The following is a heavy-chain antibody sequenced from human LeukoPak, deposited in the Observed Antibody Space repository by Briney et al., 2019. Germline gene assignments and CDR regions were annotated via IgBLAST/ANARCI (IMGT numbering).Heavy chain of an antibody. CDR1: GGTFSSYA. D-gene: IGHD3-3*01. V-gene: IGHV1-69*13. CDR2: IIPIFGTA. Sequence: SVKVSCKASGGTFSSYAISWVRQAPGQGLEWMGGIIPIFGTANYAQKFQGRVTITADESTSTAYMELSSLRSEDTAVYYCARGGVRFLEWLSYPYYFDYWGQGTLVTVSS. CDR3: ARGGVRFLEWLSYPYYFDY. J-gene: IGHJ4*02.